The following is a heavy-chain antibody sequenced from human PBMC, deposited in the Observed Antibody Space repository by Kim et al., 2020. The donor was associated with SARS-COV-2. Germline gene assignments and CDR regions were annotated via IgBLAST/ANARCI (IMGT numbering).Heavy chain of an antibody. Sequence: GGSLRLSCAASGFTFSSYGMHWVRQAPGKGLEWVAVIWYDGSNKYYADSVKGRFTISRDNSKNTLYLQMNSLRAEDTAVYYCVKLRGHSGYDRGGLRAAFDIWGQGTMVTVSS. J-gene: IGHJ3*02. CDR2: IWYDGSNK. CDR3: VKLRGHSGYDRGGLRAAFDI. CDR1: GFTFSSYG. D-gene: IGHD5-12*01. V-gene: IGHV3-33*06.